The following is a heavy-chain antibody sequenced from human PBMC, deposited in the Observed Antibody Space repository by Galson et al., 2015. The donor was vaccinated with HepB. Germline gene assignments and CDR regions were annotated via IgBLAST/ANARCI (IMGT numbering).Heavy chain of an antibody. V-gene: IGHV4-4*02. CDR3: AREGPYDYIWGSYRSSYMDV. D-gene: IGHD3-16*02. J-gene: IGHJ6*03. Sequence: TLSLTCAVSGGSISSSNWWSWVRQPPGKGLEWIGEIYHSGSTNYNPSLKSRVTISVDKSKNQFSLKLSSVTAADTAVYYCAREGPYDYIWGSYRSSYMDVWGKGTTVTVSS. CDR2: IYHSGST. CDR1: GGSISSSNW.